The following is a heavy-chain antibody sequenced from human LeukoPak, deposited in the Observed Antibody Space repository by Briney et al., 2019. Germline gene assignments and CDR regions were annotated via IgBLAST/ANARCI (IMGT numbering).Heavy chain of an antibody. CDR3: ARRKRLDMDV. CDR2: INPNTGGT. Sequence: ASVKVSCKASGFTCTGYYIHWVRQAPGQGLEWMGWINPNTGGTNYAQKFQGRVTMTWDTSISTAYMELSGLRSDDTAVYYCARRKRLDMDVWGKGTTVTVSS. J-gene: IGHJ6*03. CDR1: GFTCTGYY. V-gene: IGHV1-2*02.